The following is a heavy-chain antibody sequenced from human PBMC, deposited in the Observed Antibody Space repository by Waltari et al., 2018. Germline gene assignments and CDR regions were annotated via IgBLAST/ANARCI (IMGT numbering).Heavy chain of an antibody. V-gene: IGHV4-59*01. CDR2: IYYSGST. J-gene: IGHJ3*02. D-gene: IGHD4-17*01. Sequence: QVQLQESGPGLVKPSETLSLTCTVSGGSISSSSWSWIRQPPGKELEWIGYIYYSGSTNYNPSLKSRVTISVDTSKNQFSLKLSSVTAADTAVYYCARENYGGNVGAFDIWGQGTMVTVSS. CDR3: ARENYGGNVGAFDI. CDR1: GGSISSSS.